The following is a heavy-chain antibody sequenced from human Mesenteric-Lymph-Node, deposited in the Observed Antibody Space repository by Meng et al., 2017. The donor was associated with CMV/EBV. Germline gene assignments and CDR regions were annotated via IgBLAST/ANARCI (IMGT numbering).Heavy chain of an antibody. V-gene: IGHV1-2*02. CDR2: INPSSGGT. J-gene: IGHJ6*02. D-gene: IGHD2-2*01. CDR3: AREDIVIVPSAPRYGMDV. Sequence: ASVKVSCKASEYTFTGYYMHWVRQAPGQGLEWMGWINPSSGGTYYAQRFQGRVTMTRDTSISTAYMELSRLRSDDTAVYYCAREDIVIVPSAPRYGMDVWGQGTTVTVSS. CDR1: EYTFTGYY.